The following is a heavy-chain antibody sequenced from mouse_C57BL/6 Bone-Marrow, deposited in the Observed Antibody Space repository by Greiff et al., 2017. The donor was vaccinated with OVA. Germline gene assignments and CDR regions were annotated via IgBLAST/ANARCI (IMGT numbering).Heavy chain of an antibody. V-gene: IGHV1-66*01. D-gene: IGHD1-1*01. CDR1: GYSFTSYY. J-gene: IGHJ2*01. CDR2: IYPGSGNT. CDR3: ARDGSSRYFDY. Sequence: QVQLKESGPELVKPGASVKISCKASGYSFTSYYIHWVKQRPGQGLEWIGWIYPGSGNTKYNEKFKGKATLTADTASSTAYMQISSLASEDSAVYYCARDGSSRYFDYWGQGTTRTVSS.